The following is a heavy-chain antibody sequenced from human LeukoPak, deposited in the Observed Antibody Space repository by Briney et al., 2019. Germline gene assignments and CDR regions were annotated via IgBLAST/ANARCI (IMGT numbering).Heavy chain of an antibody. V-gene: IGHV3-23*01. CDR1: GFTFSGYA. CDR3: AKDPHGRYAEYFQH. CDR2: ISGSGGST. Sequence: GGSLRLSCAASGFTFSGYAMSWIRQAPGKGLEWVSAISGSGGSTYYADSVKGRFTISRDNSKNTLYLQMNSLRAEDTAVYYCAKDPHGRYAEYFQHWGQGTLVTVSS. D-gene: IGHD1-26*01. J-gene: IGHJ1*01.